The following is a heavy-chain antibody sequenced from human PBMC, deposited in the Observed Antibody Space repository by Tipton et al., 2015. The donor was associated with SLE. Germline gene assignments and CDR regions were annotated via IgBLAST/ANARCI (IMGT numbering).Heavy chain of an antibody. D-gene: IGHD3-22*01. CDR3: ARQNLGDSSGNGYY. V-gene: IGHV4-39*07. Sequence: TLSLTCTVSGGSISSYYWGWIRQPPGKGLEWVGCIYYSGSTYYNPSLKSRVTISVDTSKNQFSLKLSSVTAADTAVYYCARQNLGDSSGNGYYWGQGTLVTVSS. J-gene: IGHJ4*02. CDR1: GGSISSYY. CDR2: IYYSGST.